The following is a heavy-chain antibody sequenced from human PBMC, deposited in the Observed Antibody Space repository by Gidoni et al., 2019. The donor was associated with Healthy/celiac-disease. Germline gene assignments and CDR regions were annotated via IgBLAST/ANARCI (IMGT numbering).Heavy chain of an antibody. Sequence: QLQLQESGPGLVKPSETLSLTCTVSGGSISSSSYYWGWIRQPPGKGLEWIGSIYYSGSTYYNPSLKSRVTISVDTSKNQFSLKLSSVTAADTAVYYCARLKYNWNDTHFDYWGQGTLVTVSS. V-gene: IGHV4-39*01. CDR3: ARLKYNWNDTHFDY. D-gene: IGHD1-1*01. J-gene: IGHJ4*02. CDR1: GGSISSSSYY. CDR2: IYYSGST.